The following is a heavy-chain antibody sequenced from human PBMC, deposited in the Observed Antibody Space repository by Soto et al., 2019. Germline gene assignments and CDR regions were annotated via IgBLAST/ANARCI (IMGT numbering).Heavy chain of an antibody. V-gene: IGHV5-51*01. CDR3: SRLVSSRGYLAY. D-gene: IGHD6-13*01. J-gene: IGHJ4*02. CDR2: IYPSDSDT. CDR1: GYSFTRYW. Sequence: GESLKISCKGSGYSFTRYWIGWVRQMPGKGLEWMGIIYPSDSDTRYSPSFQGQVTISADKSISTAHLQWSSLKASDTAMYYCSRLVSSRGYLAYWGQGTLVPVSS.